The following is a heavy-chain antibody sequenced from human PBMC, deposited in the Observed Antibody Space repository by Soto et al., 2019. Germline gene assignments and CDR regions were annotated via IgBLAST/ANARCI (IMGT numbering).Heavy chain of an antibody. CDR3: ARSPAYGDYANLDT. CDR1: GVSISSYH. V-gene: IGHV4-4*07. J-gene: IGHJ5*02. D-gene: IGHD4-17*01. CDR2: IYTTRSP. Sequence: SETLSLTCTVSGVSISSYHWNWIRQPAGKGLEWIGRIYTTRSPNYNPSLKSRVTMSVDTSKNQFSLKLNLSSVTAADTAVYYCARSPAYGDYANLDTWGQGTLVTVSS.